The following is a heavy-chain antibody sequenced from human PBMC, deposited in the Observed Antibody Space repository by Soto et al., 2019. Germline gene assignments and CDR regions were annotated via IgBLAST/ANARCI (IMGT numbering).Heavy chain of an antibody. J-gene: IGHJ4*02. CDR2: IIPIFGTA. CDR3: ARLGYCSSTSCYDDNY. CDR1: GGTFSSYA. Sequence: SVKVSCKASGGTFSSYAISWVRQAPGQGLEWMGGIIPIFGTANYAQKFQGRVTITADESTSTAYMELSSLRSEDTAVYYCARLGYCSSTSCYDDNYWGQGTLVTVSS. V-gene: IGHV1-69*13. D-gene: IGHD2-2*01.